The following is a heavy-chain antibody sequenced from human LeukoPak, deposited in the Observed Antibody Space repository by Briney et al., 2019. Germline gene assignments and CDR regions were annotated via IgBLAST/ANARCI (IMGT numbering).Heavy chain of an antibody. D-gene: IGHD5-18*01. CDR2: INPNSGGT. Sequence: ASVKVSCKASGYTFTGYYMHWVRQAPGQGLEWMGWINPNSGGTNYAQKFQGRVTMTRDTSISTAYMELSRLRSDDTAVYYCARKYSYGSYYFDYWGQGTLVTVSS. CDR3: ARKYSYGSYYFDY. V-gene: IGHV1-2*02. J-gene: IGHJ4*02. CDR1: GYTFTGYY.